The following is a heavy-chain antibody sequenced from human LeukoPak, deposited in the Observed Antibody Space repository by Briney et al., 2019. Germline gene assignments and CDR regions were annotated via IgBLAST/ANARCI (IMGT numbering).Heavy chain of an antibody. CDR1: DGSISTYH. CDR2: IYYSGST. D-gene: IGHD3-10*01. J-gene: IGHJ4*02. Sequence: SETLSLTCTVSDGSISTYHWSRIRQPPGKGLEWIGYIYYSGSTNYNPSLKSRVTLSVDTSKNQFSLKLSSVTAADTAVYYCARGDYYGSGTYYKKTVDYWGQGTLVTVSS. CDR3: ARGDYYGSGTYYKKTVDY. V-gene: IGHV4-59*01.